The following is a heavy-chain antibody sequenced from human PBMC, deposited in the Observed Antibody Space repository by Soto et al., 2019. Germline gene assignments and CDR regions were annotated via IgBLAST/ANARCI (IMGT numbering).Heavy chain of an antibody. D-gene: IGHD6-13*01. CDR2: ISYDGSNK. CDR3: ARDSGSAAAFDY. Sequence: GGSLRLSCAASGFTFSSYAMHWVRQAPGKGLEWVAVISYDGSNKYYADSVKGRFTISRDNSKNTLYLQMNSLRAEDTAVYYCARDSGSAAAFDYWGQGTLVTVSS. J-gene: IGHJ4*02. CDR1: GFTFSSYA. V-gene: IGHV3-30-3*01.